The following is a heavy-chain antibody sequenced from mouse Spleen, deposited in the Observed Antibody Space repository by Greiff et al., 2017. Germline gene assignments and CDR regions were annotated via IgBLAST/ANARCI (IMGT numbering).Heavy chain of an antibody. Sequence: VQLQQPGAELVKPGASVKLSCKASGYTFTSYWMHWVKQRPGQGLEWIGEINPSNGRTNYNEKFKSKATLTVDKSSSTAYMQLSSLTSEDSAVYYCARRDMITTWTWFAYWGQGTLVTVSA. CDR2: INPSNGRT. CDR1: GYTFTSYW. V-gene: IGHV1S81*02. J-gene: IGHJ3*01. CDR3: ARRDMITTWTWFAY. D-gene: IGHD2-4*01.